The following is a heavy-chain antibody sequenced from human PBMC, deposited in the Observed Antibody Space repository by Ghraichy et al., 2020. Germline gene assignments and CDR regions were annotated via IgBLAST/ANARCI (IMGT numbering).Heavy chain of an antibody. CDR1: GGSISSSSYY. CDR2: IYYSGST. D-gene: IGHD3-22*01. Sequence: ETLSLTCTVSGGSISSSSYYWGWIRQPPGKGLEWIGSIYYSGSTYYNPSLKSRVTISVDTSKNQFSLKLSSVTAADTAVYYCASLPYYYGSSGYSDDYWGQGTLVTVSS. V-gene: IGHV4-39*01. CDR3: ASLPYYYGSSGYSDDY. J-gene: IGHJ4*02.